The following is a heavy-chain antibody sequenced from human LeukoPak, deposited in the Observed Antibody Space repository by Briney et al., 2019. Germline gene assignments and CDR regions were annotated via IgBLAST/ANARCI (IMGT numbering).Heavy chain of an antibody. CDR1: GFTFSTYS. CDR3: ARGEGSGWYGYYFDY. V-gene: IGHV3-48*02. Sequence: GGSLRLSCAASGFTFSTYSMNWVRQAPGKGLEWVSYISSSSSTIYYADSVKGRFTISRDNAKNSLYLQMNSLRDEDTAVYYCARGEGSGWYGYYFDYWGQGTLVTVSS. CDR2: ISSSSSTI. J-gene: IGHJ4*02. D-gene: IGHD6-19*01.